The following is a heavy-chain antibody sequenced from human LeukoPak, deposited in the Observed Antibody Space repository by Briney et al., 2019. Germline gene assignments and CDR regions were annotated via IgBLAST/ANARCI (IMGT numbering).Heavy chain of an antibody. V-gene: IGHV1-18*01. J-gene: IGHJ4*02. Sequence: GASVKVSCKASGGTFSSYAISWVRQAPGQGLEWMGWISAYNGNTNYAQKLQGRVTMTTDTSTSTAYMELRSLRSDDTAVYYCARDRVVFSPADYWGQGTLVTVSS. CDR3: ARDRVVFSPADY. CDR2: ISAYNGNT. D-gene: IGHD2-21*01. CDR1: GGTFSSYA.